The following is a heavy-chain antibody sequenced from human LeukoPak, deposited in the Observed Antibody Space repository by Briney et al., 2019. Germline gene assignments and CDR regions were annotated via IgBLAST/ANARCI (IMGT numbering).Heavy chain of an antibody. CDR3: ARLQYCSSTSCSYYGMDV. CDR1: GYSFTSYW. Sequence: GESLKISCKGTGYSFTSYWIGWVRQMPGKGLEWMGIIYAGDSESRYSPSFQGQVTISADKSISTAYLQWSSLKASDTAMYYCARLQYCSSTSCSYYGMDVWGQGTTVTVSS. V-gene: IGHV5-51*01. D-gene: IGHD2-2*01. J-gene: IGHJ6*02. CDR2: IYAGDSES.